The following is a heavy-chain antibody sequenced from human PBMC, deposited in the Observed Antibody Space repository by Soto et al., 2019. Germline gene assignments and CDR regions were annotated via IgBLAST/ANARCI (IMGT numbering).Heavy chain of an antibody. CDR2: IFSNDEK. J-gene: IGHJ4*02. CDR1: GFSLSNARMG. CDR3: ARIRYFTSGYDRNFDY. Sequence: SGPTLVNPTETLTLTCTVSGFSLSNARMGVSWIRQPPGKALEWLAHIFSNDEKSYSTSLKSRLTISKDTSKSQVVLTMTNMDPVDTATYYCARIRYFTSGYDRNFDYWGQGTLVTVSS. V-gene: IGHV2-26*01. D-gene: IGHD5-12*01.